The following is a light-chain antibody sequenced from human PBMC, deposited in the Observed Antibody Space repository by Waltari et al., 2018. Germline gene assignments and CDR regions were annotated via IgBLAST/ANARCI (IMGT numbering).Light chain of an antibody. CDR2: AAS. Sequence: DIHLTQSPSFLSASVGDRVTFTCRASQAISSYLAWYQQKPGNAPKLLIYAASTLQSGVPSRFSGSGSGTEFTLTISSLQPEDFATYYCQLLNNYPPITFGQGTRLEI. CDR3: QLLNNYPPIT. J-gene: IGKJ5*01. V-gene: IGKV1-9*01. CDR1: QAISSY.